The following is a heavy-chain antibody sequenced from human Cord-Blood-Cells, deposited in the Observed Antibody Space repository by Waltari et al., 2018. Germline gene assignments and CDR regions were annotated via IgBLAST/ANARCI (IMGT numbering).Heavy chain of an antibody. CDR3: ARDLGWSGFLSFGY. D-gene: IGHD3-3*01. V-gene: IGHV4-61*01. CDR2: IYCSWPT. Sequence: QVQLQESGPGLVKPSETLSLTCTVSGGSVSSGSYYWSWIRQPPGKGLEWIGYIYCSWPTTTHPPLKRRVTISVDTSKNQFSLKLSAVTAADTAVDYCARDLGWSGFLSFGYWGQGTLVTASS. J-gene: IGHJ4*02. CDR1: GGSVSSGSYY.